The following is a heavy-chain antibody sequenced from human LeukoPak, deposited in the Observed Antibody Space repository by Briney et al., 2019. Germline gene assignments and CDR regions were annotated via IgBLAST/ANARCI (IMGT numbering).Heavy chain of an antibody. CDR2: ITNDGSST. J-gene: IGHJ1*01. CDR3: ARANYGGNPRYFQH. CDR1: GLTFSSHW. D-gene: IGHD4-23*01. Sequence: GGSLRLSCAASGLTFSSHWMHWVRQAPGKGLVWVSRITNDGSSTTYADSVKGRFTISRDNAKNMLYLQVNSLRADDTAVYYCARANYGGNPRYFQHWGQGTLVTVSS. V-gene: IGHV3-74*01.